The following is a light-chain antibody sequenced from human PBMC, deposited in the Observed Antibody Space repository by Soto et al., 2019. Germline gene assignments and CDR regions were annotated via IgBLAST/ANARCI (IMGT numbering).Light chain of an antibody. CDR3: QSYNDWPFT. Sequence: EIVMTQSPATLSVSPGERVTLSCRASESLSTYLAWYQQKPHQAPRLLIYGASTKATGIPARFSGSGSATDFTLTISSLQSEDFAVYYCQSYNDWPFTFGQGTKLEI. CDR2: GAS. V-gene: IGKV3-15*01. J-gene: IGKJ2*01. CDR1: ESLSTY.